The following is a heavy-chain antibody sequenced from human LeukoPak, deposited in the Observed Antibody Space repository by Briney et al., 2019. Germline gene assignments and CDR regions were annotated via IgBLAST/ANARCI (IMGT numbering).Heavy chain of an antibody. Sequence: GGSLRLSCAASGFTFSTYPFYWVRQAPGKGLEWVAVISYDDGSNKYYADSVKGRFTISRDNSQNTLYLQMNSLRAEDTAVYYCARVPSDSSGWPSSDYWGQGTLVTVSS. J-gene: IGHJ4*02. D-gene: IGHD6-19*01. CDR2: ISYDDGSNK. CDR3: ARVPSDSSGWPSSDY. CDR1: GFTFSTYP. V-gene: IGHV3-30*04.